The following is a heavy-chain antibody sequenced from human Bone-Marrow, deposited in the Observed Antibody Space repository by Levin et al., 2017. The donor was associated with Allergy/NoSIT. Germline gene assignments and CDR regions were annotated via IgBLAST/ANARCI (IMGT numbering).Heavy chain of an antibody. V-gene: IGHV3-15*01. Sequence: ETLSLTCAASGFTFSDAWMTWVRQAPGKGLEWVGRIKSRTDGETTDYAAPVKGRFAISRDDSQNTLYLQMNSLKTEDTAVYYCNRGIRWEQAVDYWGQGTLVTVSS. CDR3: NRGIRWEQAVDY. J-gene: IGHJ4*02. CDR1: GFTFSDAW. CDR2: IKSRTDGETT. D-gene: IGHD1-26*01.